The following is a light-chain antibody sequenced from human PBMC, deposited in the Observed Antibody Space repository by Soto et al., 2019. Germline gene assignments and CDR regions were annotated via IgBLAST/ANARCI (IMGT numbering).Light chain of an antibody. CDR2: GNT. CDR1: ISNMGAGYD. J-gene: IGLJ1*01. CDR3: QSYDSSLSGFYV. V-gene: IGLV1-40*01. Sequence: QSVLTQPPSVSGAPGQRVTISCTGSISNMGAGYDVHWYQQLPGTAPKLLIYGNTKRPSGVPDRFSGSKSGTSASLAITGLQAEDEADYYCQSYDSSLSGFYVFGTGTKVTVL.